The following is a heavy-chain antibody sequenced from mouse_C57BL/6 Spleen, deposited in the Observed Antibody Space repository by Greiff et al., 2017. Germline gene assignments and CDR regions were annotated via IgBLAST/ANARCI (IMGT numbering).Heavy chain of an antibody. CDR2: ISDGGSYT. CDR3: ARGDTTDYCDY. CDR1: GFPFSGYA. Sequence: EVMLVESGGGLVKPGGSLKLSCAPSGFPFSGYAMSWFRQTPEKRLEWVATISDGGSYTYYPDNVKGRFTISRDNAKNNLYLQMSHLKSEDTAMYYCARGDTTDYCDYWGQGTTLTVSS. J-gene: IGHJ2*01. V-gene: IGHV5-4*03. D-gene: IGHD1-1*01.